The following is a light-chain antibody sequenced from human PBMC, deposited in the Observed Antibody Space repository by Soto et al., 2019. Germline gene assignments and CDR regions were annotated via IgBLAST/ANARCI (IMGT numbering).Light chain of an antibody. V-gene: IGKV3-11*01. J-gene: IGKJ5*01. CDR1: QSVGSD. Sequence: IVMRPSPATLSVSPVERATLSCMASQSVGSDLAWYQQKPGQAPRLVIYDIFTRATGVPTRISGSGSGTDFTLTISSLEPEDFAVYYCHQRQYWPPITFGQGTRLEIK. CDR2: DIF. CDR3: HQRQYWPPIT.